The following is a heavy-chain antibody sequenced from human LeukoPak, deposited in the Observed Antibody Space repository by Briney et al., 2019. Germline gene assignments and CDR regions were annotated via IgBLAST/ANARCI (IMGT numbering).Heavy chain of an antibody. D-gene: IGHD2-15*01. Sequence: PGGALKLSCAASTFAVSSAYMSWVRQSPGKGLEWVSVIRSDGNTYYADSVKGRFTIFRDTSKNMVFLQMNDLRVEETGIYYCARGNVISHKDSAFDACGQGTLVTVSS. J-gene: IGHJ4*02. CDR1: TFAVSSAY. CDR2: IRSDGNT. CDR3: ARGNVISHKDSAFDA. V-gene: IGHV3-66*01.